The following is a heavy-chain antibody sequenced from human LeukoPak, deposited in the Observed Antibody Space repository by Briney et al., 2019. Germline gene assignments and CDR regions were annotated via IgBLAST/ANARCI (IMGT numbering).Heavy chain of an antibody. CDR3: ARCDSSSWYGIDF. CDR2: IYSGGNT. D-gene: IGHD6-13*01. CDR1: GFTVSSNY. Sequence: GGSLRLSRAASGFTVSSNYMGWVRQAPGKGRKWVSVIYSGGNTYYADSVKGRFTISRDNSRNTMDLQMNSLRAEDTAVYYCARCDSSSWYGIDFWGQGTLVTVSS. V-gene: IGHV3-53*01. J-gene: IGHJ4*02.